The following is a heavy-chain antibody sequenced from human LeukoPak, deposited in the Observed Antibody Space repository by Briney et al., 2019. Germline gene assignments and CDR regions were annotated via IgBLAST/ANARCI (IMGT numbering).Heavy chain of an antibody. CDR3: ARGESSNWSFDY. D-gene: IGHD6-13*01. CDR2: IYYSGSS. J-gene: IGHJ4*02. CDR1: GGSVSSGIYS. Sequence: PSETLSRTCTVSGGSVSSGIYSWSWIRQPPGKRREWIGYIYYSGSSNYNPSLMSRVAISVDTSKNQFSLKLGSVTAADAAVYYCARGESSNWSFDYWGQGTLVNVSS. V-gene: IGHV4-61*01.